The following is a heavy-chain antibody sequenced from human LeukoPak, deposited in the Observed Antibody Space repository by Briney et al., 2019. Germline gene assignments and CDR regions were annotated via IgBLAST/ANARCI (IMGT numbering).Heavy chain of an antibody. D-gene: IGHD6-19*01. CDR2: INPNSGGT. Sequence: ASVKVSCKASGYTFTGYYMHWVRQAPGQGLEWMGRINPNSGGTNYAQKFQGRVTTTRDTSISTAYMELSRLRSDDTAVYYCARLIAVAGRDFDYWGQGTLVTVSS. CDR3: ARLIAVAGRDFDY. J-gene: IGHJ4*02. CDR1: GYTFTGYY. V-gene: IGHV1-2*06.